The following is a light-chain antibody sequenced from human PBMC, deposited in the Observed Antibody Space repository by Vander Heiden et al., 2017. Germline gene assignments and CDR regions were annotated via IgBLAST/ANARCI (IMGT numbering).Light chain of an antibody. Sequence: SYELTQPPSVSVSPGQTASITCSGDKLGDKYACWYQQKPGPSPGRCSVQDSKRPSGIPERVSGSNSGNTATLTISGTQAMDEADYYCQAWDSSTGGVFGGGTKLTVL. CDR2: QDS. CDR1: KLGDKY. J-gene: IGLJ2*01. V-gene: IGLV3-1*01. CDR3: QAWDSSTGGV.